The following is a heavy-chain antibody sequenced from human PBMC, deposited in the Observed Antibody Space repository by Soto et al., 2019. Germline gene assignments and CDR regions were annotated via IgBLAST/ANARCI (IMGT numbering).Heavy chain of an antibody. Sequence: QVQLVESGGGVVQPGRSLRLSCAASGFTFSSYGMHWVRQAPGKGLEWVAVISYDGSNKYYADSVKGRFTISRDNSKNTLYLQMNSLRAEDTAVYYCVATTVTPRRGYFAYWGQGTLVTVSS. V-gene: IGHV3-30*03. D-gene: IGHD4-17*01. CDR3: VATTVTPRRGYFAY. J-gene: IGHJ4*02. CDR2: ISYDGSNK. CDR1: GFTFSSYG.